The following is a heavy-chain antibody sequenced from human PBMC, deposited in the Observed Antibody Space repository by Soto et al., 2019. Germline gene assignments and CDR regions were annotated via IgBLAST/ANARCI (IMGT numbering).Heavy chain of an antibody. CDR3: AKPSAYGDFAGSFDS. D-gene: IGHD4-17*01. Sequence: EVHLLESGGGLVQRGGSLRLSCVASGFTFNNYAMNWLRLAPGKGLEWVSNIGGRGGNTFYAESMRGRFTISRDNSKNTVYLQMNNLRVEDSATYYCAKPSAYGDFAGSFDSWGQGTLVTVSP. CDR1: GFTFNNYA. J-gene: IGHJ4*02. V-gene: IGHV3-23*01. CDR2: IGGRGGNT.